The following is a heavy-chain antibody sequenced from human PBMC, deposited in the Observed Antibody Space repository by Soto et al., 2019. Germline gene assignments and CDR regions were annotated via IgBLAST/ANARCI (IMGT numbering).Heavy chain of an antibody. J-gene: IGHJ6*02. Sequence: EVQLVESGGGLVQPGGSRRLSCTASGFTVSDNYMSWVRQAAGKGLEWVSVIYSGGSTYYADSVEGRFTISRDNSKNMLYLQMNSLRAEDTAVYYCARALVRGLMDVWGQGTTVTVSS. CDR2: IYSGGST. CDR1: GFTVSDNY. CDR3: ARALVRGLMDV. V-gene: IGHV3-66*01. D-gene: IGHD3-10*01.